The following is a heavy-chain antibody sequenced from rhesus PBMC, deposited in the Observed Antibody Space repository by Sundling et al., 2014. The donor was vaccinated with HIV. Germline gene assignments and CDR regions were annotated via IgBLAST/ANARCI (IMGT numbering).Heavy chain of an antibody. CDR2: IVPDLGVT. D-gene: IGHD6-31*01. J-gene: IGHJ4*01. CDR3: VTGYTSGWAVDY. Sequence: QVQLVQSGAEVKKPGASVKVSCKASGFTFGSYAISWVRQAPGQGLEWMGGIVPDLGVTNYAQKFQGRVTITADTSTSTGYMDLNSLRSEDTAIYYCVTGYTSGWAVDYWGQGVLVTVSS. V-gene: IGHV1-198*02. CDR1: GFTFGSYA.